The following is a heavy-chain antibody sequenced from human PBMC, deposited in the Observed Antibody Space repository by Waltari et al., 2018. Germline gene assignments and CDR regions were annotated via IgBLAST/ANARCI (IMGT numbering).Heavy chain of an antibody. D-gene: IGHD3-22*01. V-gene: IGHV1-69*12. Sequence: QVQLVQSGAEVKKPGSSVKVSCKASGGTFSSYAISWVRQAPGQGLEWMVGIIPIFGTANYAQKFQGRVTITADESTSTAYMELSSLRSEDTAVYYCARDYYYDSSGYYRGVFDYWGQGTLVTVSS. CDR3: ARDYYYDSSGYYRGVFDY. J-gene: IGHJ4*02. CDR1: GGTFSSYA. CDR2: IIPIFGTA.